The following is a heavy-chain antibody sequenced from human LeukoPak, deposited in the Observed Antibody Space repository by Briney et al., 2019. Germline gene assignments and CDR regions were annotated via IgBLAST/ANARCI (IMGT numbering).Heavy chain of an antibody. CDR3: ARERGY. Sequence: SVKVSCKASGGTFSSYAISWVRQAPGQGLEWMGRIIPILGIANYAQKFQGRVTMTRDTSTSTVYMELSSLRSEDTAVYYCARERGYWGQGTLVTVSS. D-gene: IGHD3-10*01. CDR1: GGTFSSYA. CDR2: IIPILGIA. V-gene: IGHV1-69*04. J-gene: IGHJ4*02.